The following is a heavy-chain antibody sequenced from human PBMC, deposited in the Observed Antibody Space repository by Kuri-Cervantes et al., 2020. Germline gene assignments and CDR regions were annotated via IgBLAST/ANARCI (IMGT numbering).Heavy chain of an antibody. V-gene: IGHV3-33*01. Sequence: GESLKISCAASGFTFSSYGMHWVRQAPGKGLEWVAVIWYDGSNKYYADSVKGRFTISRDNAKNSLYLQMNSLRAEDTAVYYCARTANTLYYYYYYYMDVWGKGTTVTVSS. CDR1: GFTFSSYG. CDR2: IWYDGSNK. CDR3: ARTANTLYYYYYYYMDV. D-gene: IGHD2-2*02. J-gene: IGHJ6*03.